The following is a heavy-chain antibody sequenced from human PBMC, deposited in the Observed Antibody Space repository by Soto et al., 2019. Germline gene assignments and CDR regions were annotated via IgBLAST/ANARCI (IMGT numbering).Heavy chain of an antibody. CDR3: ASNSASKSRGYYYYGMDV. Sequence: SVKVSCKASGGTFSSYAISWVRQAPGQGLEWMGGIIPIFGTANYAQKFQGRVTITADESTSTAYMELSSLRSEDTAVYYCASNSASKSRGYYYYGMDVWGRGTTVTVSS. J-gene: IGHJ6*02. CDR1: GGTFSSYA. CDR2: IIPIFGTA. V-gene: IGHV1-69*13. D-gene: IGHD1-1*01.